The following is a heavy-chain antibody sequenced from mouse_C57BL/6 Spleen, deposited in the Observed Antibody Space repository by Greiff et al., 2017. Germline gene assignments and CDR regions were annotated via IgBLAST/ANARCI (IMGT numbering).Heavy chain of an antibody. Sequence: VQLVESGAELVRPGASVTLSCKASGYTFTDYEMHWVKQTPVHGLEWIGAIDPETGGTAYNQKFKGKAILTADKSSSTAYMELRSLTSEDSAVYYCTRWLLHAMDYWGQGTSVTVSS. V-gene: IGHV1-15*01. CDR1: GYTFTDYE. CDR3: TRWLLHAMDY. D-gene: IGHD2-3*01. J-gene: IGHJ4*01. CDR2: IDPETGGT.